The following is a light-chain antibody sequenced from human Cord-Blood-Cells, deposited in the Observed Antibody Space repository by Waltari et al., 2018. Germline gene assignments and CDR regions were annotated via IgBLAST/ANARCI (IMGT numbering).Light chain of an antibody. CDR3: RQPNNFLYT. J-gene: IGKJ3*01. Sequence: DVQSAQSPSSVSASVGDRVAIPCRASQGISSWLAWYQQRPGKAAKLWIYAASSLQSGVPSRFSGSGSGTDFALTISGLQPEDFATYTCRQPNNFLYTFGPGTKVDIK. V-gene: IGKV1-12*01. CDR1: QGISSW. CDR2: AAS.